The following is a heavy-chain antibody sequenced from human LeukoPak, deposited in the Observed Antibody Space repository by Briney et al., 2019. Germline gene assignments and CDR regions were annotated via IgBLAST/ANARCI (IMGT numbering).Heavy chain of an antibody. D-gene: IGHD2/OR15-2a*01. CDR1: GVTFSSYS. CDR2: ISNTI. V-gene: IGHV3-48*01. Sequence: GGSLRLSCAASGVTFSSYSMNWVRQAPGKGLEWVSYISNTISYADSVMGRFTISRDNAKTSLYLQMNSLRAEDTAVYYCVRDHFYAFDIWGQGTMVTVSS. CDR3: VRDHFYAFDI. J-gene: IGHJ3*02.